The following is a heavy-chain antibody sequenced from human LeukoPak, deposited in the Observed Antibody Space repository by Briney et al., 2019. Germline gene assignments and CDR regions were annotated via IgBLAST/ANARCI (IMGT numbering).Heavy chain of an antibody. D-gene: IGHD4-17*01. Sequence: GGSLRLSCSPSGFPFSTYWMPWVPQAPGKGLVWVARIKGDGSSTIYADSVKGRFTISRDTSKNTLYLQTSSPRAEDTAVYYCARASTTVPNLLDHWGRGTLVTVSS. CDR1: GFPFSTYW. J-gene: IGHJ4*02. V-gene: IGHV3-74*01. CDR2: IKGDGSST. CDR3: ARASTTVPNLLDH.